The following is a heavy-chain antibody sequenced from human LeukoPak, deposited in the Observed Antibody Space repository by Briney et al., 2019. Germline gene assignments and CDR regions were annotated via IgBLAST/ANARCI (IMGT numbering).Heavy chain of an antibody. Sequence: SETLSLTCAVYGGSFSGDYWSWIRQPPGKGLEWIGEINHSGSTNYNPSLKSRVTISVDTSKNQFSLKLSSVTAADTAVYYCARQRTIAVANLFDYWGQGTLVTASS. D-gene: IGHD6-19*01. CDR2: INHSGST. V-gene: IGHV4-34*01. CDR3: ARQRTIAVANLFDY. J-gene: IGHJ4*02. CDR1: GGSFSGDY.